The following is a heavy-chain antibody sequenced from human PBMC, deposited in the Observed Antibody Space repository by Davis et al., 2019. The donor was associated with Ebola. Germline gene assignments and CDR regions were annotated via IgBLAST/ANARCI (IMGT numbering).Heavy chain of an antibody. J-gene: IGHJ4*02. CDR1: GFTVSSNY. V-gene: IGHV3-66*01. D-gene: IGHD2-15*01. CDR2: IYSGGST. Sequence: GGSLRLSCAASGFTVSSNYMSWVRQAPGKGLEWVSVIYSGGSTYYADSVKGRFTISRDNSKNTLYLQMNSLRAEDTAVYYCARDRWDIVVVVAAPSLFDYWGQGTLVTVSS. CDR3: ARDRWDIVVVVAAPSLFDY.